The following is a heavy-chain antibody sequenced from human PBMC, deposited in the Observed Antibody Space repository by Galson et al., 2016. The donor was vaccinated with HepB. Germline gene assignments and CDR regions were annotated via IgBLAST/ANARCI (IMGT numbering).Heavy chain of an antibody. CDR1: GFTFSMYW. J-gene: IGHJ4*02. V-gene: IGHV3-7*01. Sequence: SLRLSCAASGFTFSMYWMTWVRQTPGRGLEWVANIKEDGRERYYVDSVRGRFTISRDNTKNSLNLQMTSLRAEDTAVYYCVREGLADGSYFDYWGQGTLVTVSS. CDR2: IKEDGRER. CDR3: VREGLADGSYFDY. D-gene: IGHD5-24*01.